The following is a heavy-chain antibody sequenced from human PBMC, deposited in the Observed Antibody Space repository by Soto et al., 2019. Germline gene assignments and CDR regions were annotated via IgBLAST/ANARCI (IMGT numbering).Heavy chain of an antibody. CDR1: GGTFSSYA. Sequence: SVKVSCKASGGTFSSYAISWVRQAPGQGLEWMGGIIPIFGTANYAQKFQGRVTITADESTSTAYMELSSLRSEDTAVYYCARELTHYYYYYGMDVWGQGTTVTVSS. V-gene: IGHV1-69*13. J-gene: IGHJ6*02. CDR3: ARELTHYYYYYGMDV. D-gene: IGHD3-9*01. CDR2: IIPIFGTA.